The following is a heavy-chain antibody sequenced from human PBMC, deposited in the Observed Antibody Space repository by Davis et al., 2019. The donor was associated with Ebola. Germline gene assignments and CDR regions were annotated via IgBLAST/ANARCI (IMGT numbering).Heavy chain of an antibody. CDR3: AIDPNWEFGY. V-gene: IGHV3-23*01. CDR2: ILGSDGRT. CDR1: GFSFSTFD. J-gene: IGHJ4*02. Sequence: GESLKISCAASGFSFSTFDMSWVRQVPGKGMEWVSAILGSDGRTFYADSVKGRFTISRDNSKNTVFLQMDSLRDEDTALYYCAIDPNWEFGYWGQGILVTVSS. D-gene: IGHD3-10*01.